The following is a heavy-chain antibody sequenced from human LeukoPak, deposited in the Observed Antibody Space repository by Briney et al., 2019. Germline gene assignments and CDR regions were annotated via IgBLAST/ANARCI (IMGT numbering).Heavy chain of an antibody. Sequence: GGSLRLSCAASGFTFSSYAMHWVRQAPGKGLEYVSAISNNGGSTYYANSVKGRFTISRDNSKNTLYLQMNSLRAEDTAVYYCASTPGGIVVVPAVTPFDYWGQGTLVTVSS. CDR2: ISNNGGST. CDR1: GFTFSSYA. J-gene: IGHJ4*02. D-gene: IGHD2-2*01. V-gene: IGHV3-64*01. CDR3: ASTPGGIVVVPAVTPFDY.